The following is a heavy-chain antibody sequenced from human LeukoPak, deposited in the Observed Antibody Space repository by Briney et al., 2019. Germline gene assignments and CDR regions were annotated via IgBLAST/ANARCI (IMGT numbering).Heavy chain of an antibody. Sequence: GSLRLSCEASGLAFRNFAMSWVRQAPGKGLEWVSAISGSGGSTYYADSVKGRFTISRDNSKNTLYLQMNSLRAEDTAVCYCAKDNLVNGYGSGSYNYWGQGTLVTVSS. CDR2: ISGSGGST. D-gene: IGHD3-10*01. CDR1: GLAFRNFA. V-gene: IGHV3-23*01. J-gene: IGHJ4*02. CDR3: AKDNLVNGYGSGSYNY.